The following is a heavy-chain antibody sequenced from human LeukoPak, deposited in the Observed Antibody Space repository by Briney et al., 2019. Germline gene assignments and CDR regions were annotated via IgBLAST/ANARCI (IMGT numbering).Heavy chain of an antibody. CDR2: ISGSGGST. D-gene: IGHD3-10*01. CDR1: GFTFSNYA. J-gene: IGHJ4*02. CDR3: AKVRGLLWFGDFYY. V-gene: IGHV3-23*01. Sequence: GGSLRLSCVASGFTFSNYAMTWVRQAPGKGLEWVSAISGSGGSTYYADSVKGRFTISRDNSKNTLYLQMNSLRAEDTAVYYCAKVRGLLWFGDFYYWGQGTLVTVSS.